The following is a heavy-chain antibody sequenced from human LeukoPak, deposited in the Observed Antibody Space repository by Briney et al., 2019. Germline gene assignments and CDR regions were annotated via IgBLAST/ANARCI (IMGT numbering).Heavy chain of an antibody. Sequence: PSETLSLTCAVSGGSISSGGYSWSWIRQPPGKGLEWIGYISHSGSTNYNPSLKSRVTISVDTSKNQFSLKLSSVTAADTAVYYCARFSGIQGFDYWGQGTLVTVSS. CDR1: GGSISSGGYS. CDR2: ISHSGST. D-gene: IGHD5-18*01. J-gene: IGHJ4*02. V-gene: IGHV4-30-2*02. CDR3: ARFSGIQGFDY.